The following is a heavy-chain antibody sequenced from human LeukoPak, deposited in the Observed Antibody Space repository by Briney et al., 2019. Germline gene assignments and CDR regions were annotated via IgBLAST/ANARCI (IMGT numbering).Heavy chain of an antibody. CDR2: IIPTLASS. CDR1: GDTFNKYA. V-gene: IGHV1-69*05. Sequence: SVKVSCKASGDTFNKYAITWVRQAPGQGLECMGGIIPTLASSNYTQKFQGRVTITTDQSTSTVYMELRSLRSADTAVYYCASERGTTSRALHVWGQGTRVTVSS. CDR3: ASERGTTSRALHV. D-gene: IGHD4-17*01. J-gene: IGHJ3*01.